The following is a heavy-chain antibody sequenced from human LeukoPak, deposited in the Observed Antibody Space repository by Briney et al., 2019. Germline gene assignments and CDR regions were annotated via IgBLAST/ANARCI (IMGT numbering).Heavy chain of an antibody. Sequence: SETLTLTCTVSGGSISSGGYYWSWIRQHPGKGLEWIGYIYYSGSTYYNPSLKSRVTISVDTSKNQFSLKLNSVTAADTAVYHCARHLYGSGLHRIDYWGQGTLVTVSS. CDR3: ARHLYGSGLHRIDY. CDR1: GGSISSGGYY. J-gene: IGHJ4*02. D-gene: IGHD6-19*01. CDR2: IYYSGST. V-gene: IGHV4-31*03.